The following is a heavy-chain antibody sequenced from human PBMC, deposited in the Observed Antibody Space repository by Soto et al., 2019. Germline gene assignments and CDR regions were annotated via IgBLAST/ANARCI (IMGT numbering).Heavy chain of an antibody. V-gene: IGHV4-31*03. CDR1: GGSISSGGYY. CDR2: IYCSGST. J-gene: IGHJ6*03. Sequence: SETLSLTCTVSGGSISSGGYYRSWIRQHSGKGLEWIGYIYCSGSTYYNPSLKSRVTISVDTSKNQFSLKLSSVTAADTAVYYCAWGPNWDYYYYMDVWGKGTTVTVSS. D-gene: IGHD7-27*01. CDR3: AWGPNWDYYYYMDV.